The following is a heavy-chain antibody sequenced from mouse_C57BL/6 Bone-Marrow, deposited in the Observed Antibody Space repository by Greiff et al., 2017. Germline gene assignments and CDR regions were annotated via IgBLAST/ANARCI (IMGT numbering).Heavy chain of an antibody. Sequence: EVQLQQSGPELVKPGASVKIPCKASGYTFTDYNMDWVKQSHGKSLEWIGDINPNNGGTIYHQKFKGKATLTVDKSSSTAYMELRSLTSEDTAVYYCARSRGLRRGKNAMDYWGQGTSVTVSS. CDR2: INPNNGGT. CDR3: ARSRGLRRGKNAMDY. V-gene: IGHV1-18*01. D-gene: IGHD2-4*01. CDR1: GYTFTDYN. J-gene: IGHJ4*01.